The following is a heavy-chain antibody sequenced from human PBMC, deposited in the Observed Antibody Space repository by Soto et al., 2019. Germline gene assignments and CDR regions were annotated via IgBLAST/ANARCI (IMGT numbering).Heavy chain of an antibody. Sequence: QVQLVESGGGVVQPGRSLRLSCAASGFTFSSYAMHWVRQAPGKGLEWVAVISYDGSNKYYADSVKGRFTISRDNSKNTLYLQMNSLRAEDTAVYYCARDRVGYCTNGVCFFDWSFDLWGRGTLVTVSS. CDR3: ARDRVGYCTNGVCFFDWSFDL. CDR1: GFTFSSYA. D-gene: IGHD2-8*01. V-gene: IGHV3-30-3*01. J-gene: IGHJ2*01. CDR2: ISYDGSNK.